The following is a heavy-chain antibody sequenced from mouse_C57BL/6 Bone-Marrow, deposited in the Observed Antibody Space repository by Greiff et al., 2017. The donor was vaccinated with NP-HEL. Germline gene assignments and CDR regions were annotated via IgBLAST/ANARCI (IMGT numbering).Heavy chain of an antibody. CDR1: GYSITSGYY. CDR3: ARDYYGSSLAY. Sequence: VQLKQSGPGLVKPSQSLSLTCSVTGYSITSGYYWNWIRQFPGNKLEWMGYISYDGSNNYNPSLKNRISITRDTSKNQFFLKLNSVTTEDTATYYCARDYYGSSLAYWGQGTLVTVSA. V-gene: IGHV3-6*01. D-gene: IGHD1-1*01. J-gene: IGHJ3*01. CDR2: ISYDGSN.